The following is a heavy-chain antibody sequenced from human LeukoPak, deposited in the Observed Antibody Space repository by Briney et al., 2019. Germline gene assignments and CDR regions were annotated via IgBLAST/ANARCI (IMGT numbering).Heavy chain of an antibody. CDR1: GFTFSSYG. J-gene: IGHJ4*02. D-gene: IGHD1-26*01. V-gene: IGHV3-33*01. Sequence: GGSLRLSCAAFGFTFSSYGMHWVRQAPGKGLEWVAVIWYDGSNKYYADSVKGRFTISRDNSRNTLYLQMNSLRAEDTAVYYCARGGVGDFDYWGQGTLVTVSS. CDR3: ARGGVGDFDY. CDR2: IWYDGSNK.